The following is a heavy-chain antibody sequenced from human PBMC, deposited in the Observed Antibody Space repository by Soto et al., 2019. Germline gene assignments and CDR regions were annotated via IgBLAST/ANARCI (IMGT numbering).Heavy chain of an antibody. D-gene: IGHD6-13*01. Sequence: GGSLRLSCAASGFTFSSYSLNWVRQAPGKGLEWVSYISSSGSTIHYADSVKGRFTISRDKAKNSLYLQMNSLRAEDTAVYYCARDQGGSSWFTYWGQGALVTVS. CDR3: ARDQGGSSWFTY. CDR1: GFTFSSYS. J-gene: IGHJ4*02. CDR2: ISSSGSTI. V-gene: IGHV3-48*01.